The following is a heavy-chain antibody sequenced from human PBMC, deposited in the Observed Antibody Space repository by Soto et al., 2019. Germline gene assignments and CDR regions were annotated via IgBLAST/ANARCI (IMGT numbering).Heavy chain of an antibody. J-gene: IGHJ6*02. CDR1: GASITNGGYY. CDR2: IYYSGST. D-gene: IGHD3-3*01. Sequence: SETLSLTCSVSGASITNGGYYWTWIRQHPGKGLEWIGYIYYSGSTYYNPSLKSRLTISVDTSKNQFSLKLSSVTAADTAVYYCAREVVIIPDYYYGMDVWGQGTTVTVSS. CDR3: AREVVIIPDYYYGMDV. V-gene: IGHV4-31*03.